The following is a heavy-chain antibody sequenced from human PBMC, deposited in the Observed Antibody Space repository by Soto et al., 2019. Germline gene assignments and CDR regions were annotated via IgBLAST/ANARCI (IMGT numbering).Heavy chain of an antibody. V-gene: IGHV3-30*18. D-gene: IGHD6-19*01. J-gene: IGHJ6*02. Sequence: PGGSLRLSCAASGFTFSSYGMHWVRQAPGKGLEWVAVISYDGSNKYYADSVKGRFTISRDNSKNTLYLQMNSLRAEDTAVYYCAKMAGYYYYYYGMDLWGQGTKVTVSS. CDR2: ISYDGSNK. CDR1: GFTFSSYG. CDR3: AKMAGYYYYYYGMDL.